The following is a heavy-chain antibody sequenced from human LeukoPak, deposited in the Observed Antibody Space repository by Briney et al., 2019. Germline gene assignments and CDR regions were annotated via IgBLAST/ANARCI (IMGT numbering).Heavy chain of an antibody. V-gene: IGHV4-34*01. D-gene: IGHD3-16*01. J-gene: IGHJ5*02. CDR2: INHSGST. Sequence: SETLSLTCAVYGGSFSGYIWSWIRQPPGKGLEWIGEINHSGSTNHNPSLKSRVTISVDTSKNQFSLKLSSVTAADTAVYYCASKDLVKGGFDPWGQGTLVTVSS. CDR1: GGSFSGYI. CDR3: ASKDLVKGGFDP.